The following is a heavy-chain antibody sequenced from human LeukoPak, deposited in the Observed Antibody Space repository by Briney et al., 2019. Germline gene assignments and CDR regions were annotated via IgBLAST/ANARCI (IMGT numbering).Heavy chain of an antibody. Sequence: SETLSLTCTVSGGSISSGGYYWSWIRQHPGKGLEWIGYIYYSGNTYYNPSLKSRVTISVDTSKNQFSLKLSSVTAADTAVYYCARSGYDFWSGYYRDYWGQGTLVTVSS. CDR1: GGSISSGGYY. CDR3: ARSGYDFWSGYYRDY. J-gene: IGHJ4*02. V-gene: IGHV4-31*03. D-gene: IGHD3-3*01. CDR2: IYYSGNT.